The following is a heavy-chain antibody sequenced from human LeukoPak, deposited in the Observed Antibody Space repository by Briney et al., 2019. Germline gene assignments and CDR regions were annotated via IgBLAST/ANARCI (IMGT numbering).Heavy chain of an antibody. J-gene: IGHJ5*02. D-gene: IGHD6-13*01. Sequence: GGSLRLSCAASGFTFSSYAMSWVRQAPGKGLEWVSASSGSGGSTYYADSVKGRFTISRDNSKNTLYLQMNSLRAEDTAVYYCAKDIYSYSSSWYNWFDPWGQGTLVTVSS. V-gene: IGHV3-23*01. CDR3: AKDIYSYSSSWYNWFDP. CDR2: SSGSGGST. CDR1: GFTFSSYA.